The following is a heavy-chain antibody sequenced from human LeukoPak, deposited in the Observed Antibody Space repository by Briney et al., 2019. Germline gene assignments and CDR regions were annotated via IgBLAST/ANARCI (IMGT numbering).Heavy chain of an antibody. CDR3: ARRHLIGNGYFDH. D-gene: IGHD4-23*01. V-gene: IGHV1-18*01. CDR2: ISTFNGHT. Sequence: ASVKVSCKASGYAFSSYGLAWLRRAPGQGLQWLGWISTFNGHTNYAQIVQDRVTMTTDTSTNTAYLELRSLRSDDTAVYYCARRHLIGNGYFDHWGQGTLVTVSS. J-gene: IGHJ4*02. CDR1: GYAFSSYG.